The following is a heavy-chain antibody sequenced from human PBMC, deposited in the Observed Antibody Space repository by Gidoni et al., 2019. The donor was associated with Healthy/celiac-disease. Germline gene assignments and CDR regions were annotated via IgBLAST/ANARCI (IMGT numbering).Heavy chain of an antibody. V-gene: IGHV3-21*01. CDR3: ARDLTGFFDY. D-gene: IGHD3-9*01. CDR2: ISSSSSYI. Sequence: EVQLVESGGGLVKPGGSLRPSCAASGFTFSSYSMNWVRQAPGKGLEWVSSISSSSSYIYYADSVKGRFTISRDNAKNSLYLQMNSLRAEDTAVYYCARDLTGFFDYWGQGTLVTVSS. J-gene: IGHJ4*02. CDR1: GFTFSSYS.